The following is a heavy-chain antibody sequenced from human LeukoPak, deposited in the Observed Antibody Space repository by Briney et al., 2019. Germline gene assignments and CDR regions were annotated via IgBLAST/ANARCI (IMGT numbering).Heavy chain of an antibody. CDR3: ARDQGLRFLDDYFDY. J-gene: IGHJ4*02. V-gene: IGHV4-59*12. CDR2: IYYSGST. CDR1: GGSISSYY. D-gene: IGHD3-3*01. Sequence: SETLSLTCTVSGGSISSYYWSWIRQPPGKGLEWIGYIYYSGSTNYNPSLKSRVTISVDTSKNQFSLKLSSVTAADTAVYYCARDQGLRFLDDYFDYWGQGTLVTVSS.